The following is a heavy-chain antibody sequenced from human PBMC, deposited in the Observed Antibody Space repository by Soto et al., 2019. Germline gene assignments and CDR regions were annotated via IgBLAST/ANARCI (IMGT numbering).Heavy chain of an antibody. J-gene: IGHJ4*02. D-gene: IGHD6-19*01. Sequence: SETLSLTCAVSGGSISSSNWWSWVRQPPGKGLEWIGESYHSGSTNYNPSLKSRVTISVDKSKNQFSLKLSSVTAADTAVYYCARDKGIAVAGYYFDYWGQGTLVTVSS. V-gene: IGHV4-4*02. CDR3: ARDKGIAVAGYYFDY. CDR2: SYHSGST. CDR1: GGSISSSNW.